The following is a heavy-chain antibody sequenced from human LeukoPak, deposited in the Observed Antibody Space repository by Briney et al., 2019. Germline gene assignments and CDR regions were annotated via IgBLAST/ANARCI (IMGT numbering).Heavy chain of an antibody. Sequence: SVKVSCKASGGTFSSYAISWVRQAPGQGLEWMGGIIPIFGTANYAQKFQGRVTITADESTSTAYMELSSLRSEDTAVCYCARVRYSSSWSFDYWGQGTLVTVSS. CDR3: ARVRYSSSWSFDY. J-gene: IGHJ4*02. D-gene: IGHD6-13*01. CDR1: GGTFSSYA. CDR2: IIPIFGTA. V-gene: IGHV1-69*13.